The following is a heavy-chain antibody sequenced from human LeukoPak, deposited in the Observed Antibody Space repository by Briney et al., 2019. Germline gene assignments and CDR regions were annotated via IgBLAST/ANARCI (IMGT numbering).Heavy chain of an antibody. CDR1: GGSVSSYY. J-gene: IGHJ3*02. D-gene: IGHD1-26*01. Sequence: SETLSLTCTVSGGSVSSYYWSWVRQPPGDGLGWIAYVYNSGSTNYNPSLKSRVTISVDRSKNQFSLKMNSVTAADTAVYYCVRDWEGFNFDIWGQGTMVTVSS. CDR3: VRDWEGFNFDI. V-gene: IGHV4-59*02. CDR2: VYNSGST.